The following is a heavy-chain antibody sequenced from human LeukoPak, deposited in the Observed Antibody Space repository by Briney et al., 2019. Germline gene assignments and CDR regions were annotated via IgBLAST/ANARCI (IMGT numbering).Heavy chain of an antibody. CDR1: GFSLSTSGVG. V-gene: IGHV2-5*01. J-gene: IGHJ4*02. D-gene: IGHD4-17*01. Sequence: SGPTLVNPTQTLTLTCTFSGFSLSTSGVGVGWIRQPQGKALEWLALIYWNDDNRYSPSLKSRLTITKDTSKNQVVLTMTNMDPVDTATYYCAHYGDYRFMWYFDYWGQGTLVTVSS. CDR3: AHYGDYRFMWYFDY. CDR2: IYWNDDN.